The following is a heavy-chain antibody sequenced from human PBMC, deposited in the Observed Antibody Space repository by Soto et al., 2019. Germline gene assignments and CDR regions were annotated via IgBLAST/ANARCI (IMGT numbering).Heavy chain of an antibody. CDR3: ALYYYGSGTIRYYYYGMDV. CDR2: IDPSDSYT. V-gene: IGHV5-10-1*01. J-gene: IGHJ6*02. CDR1: GYSFTSYW. Sequence: GESLKISCKGSGYSFTSYWISWVRQMPGKGLEWMGRIDPSDSYTNYSPSFQGHVTISADKSISTAYLQWSSLKASDTAMYYCALYYYGSGTIRYYYYGMDVWGQGTTVTVSS. D-gene: IGHD3-10*01.